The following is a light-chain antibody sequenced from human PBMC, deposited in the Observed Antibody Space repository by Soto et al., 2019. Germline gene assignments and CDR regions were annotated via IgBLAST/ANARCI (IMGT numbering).Light chain of an antibody. Sequence: EIVCTQSPGTLSLSPGERATLSCRASQSVSRSYLAWYQQKPGQAPRLLIYGASSRETGIQDMFSGSGSGTEFTLTISRLEPEDFAVSYCQQYGSSTGTFGQGTRLEIK. V-gene: IGKV3-20*01. CDR1: QSVSRSY. CDR3: QQYGSSTGT. CDR2: GAS. J-gene: IGKJ5*01.